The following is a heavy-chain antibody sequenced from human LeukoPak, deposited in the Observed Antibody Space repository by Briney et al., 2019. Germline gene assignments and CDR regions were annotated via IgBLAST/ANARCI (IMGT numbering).Heavy chain of an antibody. CDR3: ARENGRGVISPYLDY. CDR1: GFTFSSYE. Sequence: GGSLRLSCAAPGFTFSSYEMNWVRHAPGKGLEWVSVIYSGGRTEYADSVKGGFTISRDNSKNMLYLQMSGLRADDTAVYYCARENGRGVISPYLDYWGQGTLVTVSS. V-gene: IGHV3-66*01. D-gene: IGHD3-10*01. J-gene: IGHJ4*02. CDR2: IYSGGRT.